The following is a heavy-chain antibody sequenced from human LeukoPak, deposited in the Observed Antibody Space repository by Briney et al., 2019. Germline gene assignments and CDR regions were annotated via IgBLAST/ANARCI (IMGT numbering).Heavy chain of an antibody. CDR1: GFTITNYA. CDR3: AKGASFLVAAATSFFDY. D-gene: IGHD1-26*01. Sequence: PGGSLRLTCAASGFTITNYAMSWVRQAPGKGLELVSAVSGSNDNTYYSDSVNGRFTISRDNSKNTLYLQMNSLRAEDTAVYHCAKGASFLVAAATSFFDYWGQGTLVTVSS. V-gene: IGHV3-23*01. J-gene: IGHJ4*02. CDR2: VSGSNDNT.